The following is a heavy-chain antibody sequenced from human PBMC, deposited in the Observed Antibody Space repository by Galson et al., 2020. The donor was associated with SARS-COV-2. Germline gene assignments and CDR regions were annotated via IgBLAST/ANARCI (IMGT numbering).Heavy chain of an antibody. CDR1: GDSISSGGHY. Sequence: SETLSITCSVSGDSISSGGHYWTWIRQHPGKGLEWIGYIYYSGSTYYNPSLTSRLTISVDTPKNQFSLNLRSVTAADTAVYYCARSFCGGGSCYLPWFGFDPWGQGTLVTVSS. D-gene: IGHD2-15*01. V-gene: IGHV4-31*03. CDR2: IYYSGST. J-gene: IGHJ5*02. CDR3: ARSFCGGGSCYLPWFGFDP.